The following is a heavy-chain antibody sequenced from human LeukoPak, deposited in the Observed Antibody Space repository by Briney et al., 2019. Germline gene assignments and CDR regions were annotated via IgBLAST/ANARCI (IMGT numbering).Heavy chain of an antibody. CDR2: MNPNSGNT. V-gene: IGHV1-8*01. Sequence: GASVKVSCKASGYTFTSYDINWVRQATGQGLEWMGWMNPNSGNTGYAQKFQGRVTMTRNTSISTAYMELSSLRSEDTAVYYCARARSRTMGRGVRLYWFDPWGQGTLVTVSS. CDR1: GYTFTSYD. D-gene: IGHD3-10*01. J-gene: IGHJ5*02. CDR3: ARARSRTMGRGVRLYWFDP.